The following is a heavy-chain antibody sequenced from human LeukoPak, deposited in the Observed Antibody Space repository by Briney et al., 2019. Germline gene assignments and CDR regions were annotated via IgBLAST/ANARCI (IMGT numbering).Heavy chain of an antibody. J-gene: IGHJ3*02. Sequence: GASVKVSCKASGYTFTSYGISWVRQAPGQGLEWMGWISAYNGNTNYAQKLQGRVTMTTDTSTSTAYMELSSLRSEDTAVYYCARAGYSGYDATDAFDIWGQGTMVTVSS. CDR3: ARAGYSGYDATDAFDI. V-gene: IGHV1-18*01. D-gene: IGHD5-12*01. CDR2: ISAYNGNT. CDR1: GYTFTSYG.